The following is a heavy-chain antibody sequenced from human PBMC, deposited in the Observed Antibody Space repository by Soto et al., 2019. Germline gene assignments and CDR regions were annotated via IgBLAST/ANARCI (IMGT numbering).Heavy chain of an antibody. D-gene: IGHD6-6*01. V-gene: IGHV1-69*01. CDR3: VRGTGVAVRPSLDS. CDR1: GGTFKNNA. Sequence: QVQLVQSGAEVKRPESSVKVSCKASGGTFKNNAFSWVRLAPGQGLEWMGAIVPIVGEPSYSQRFRDRVTITADESTSTVYMELDRLRSEDAAVYYCVRGTGVAVRPSLDSWGKGTLVTVSS. CDR2: IVPIVGEP. J-gene: IGHJ4*02.